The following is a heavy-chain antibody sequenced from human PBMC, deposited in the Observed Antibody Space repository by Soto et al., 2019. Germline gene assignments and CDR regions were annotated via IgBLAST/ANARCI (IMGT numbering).Heavy chain of an antibody. CDR2: ISYDGTSE. J-gene: IGHJ5*01. V-gene: IGHV3-30-3*01. D-gene: IGHD3-10*01. CDR3: LRDYSGWFDF. Sequence: QVQLVESGGGVVQPGRSLRLSCAASGFTFSSYPIHWVRQAPGKGLEWVGSISYDGTSEDFADSLRGRFTLSRDNSKSMLWLQMNSLRSEDTAVYYCLRDYSGWFDFWGQGTLVTVSS. CDR1: GFTFSSYP.